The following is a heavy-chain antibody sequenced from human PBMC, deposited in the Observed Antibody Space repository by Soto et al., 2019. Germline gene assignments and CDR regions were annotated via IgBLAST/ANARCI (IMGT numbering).Heavy chain of an antibody. CDR2: ISSNGGST. D-gene: IGHD2-15*01. J-gene: IGHJ3*02. CDR1: GFTFSSYA. Sequence: EVQLVESGGGLVQPGGSLRLSCAASGFTFSSYAMHWVRQAPGKGLEYVSAISSNGGSTYYANSVKGRFTISRDNSKNTLYLQMGSLRAEDMAVYYCARSQFVVVVAATPVDAFDIWGQGTMVTVSS. V-gene: IGHV3-64*01. CDR3: ARSQFVVVVAATPVDAFDI.